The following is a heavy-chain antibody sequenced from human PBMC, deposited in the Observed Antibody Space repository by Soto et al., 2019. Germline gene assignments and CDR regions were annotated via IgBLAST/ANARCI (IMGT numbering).Heavy chain of an antibody. J-gene: IGHJ3*02. V-gene: IGHV3-23*01. CDR2: ISAESDDT. CDR1: GFTFYSYA. D-gene: IGHD6-13*01. Sequence: GGSLRLSCGASGFTFYSYAMDWVRQAPGKGLEWVSSISAESDDTYYADSVKGRFTISRDHSKNTLYLQMNSLRAEDTAIYYSVKDLPAAGTVVYVFEIWGQGTMDTGSS. CDR3: VKDLPAAGTVVYVFEI.